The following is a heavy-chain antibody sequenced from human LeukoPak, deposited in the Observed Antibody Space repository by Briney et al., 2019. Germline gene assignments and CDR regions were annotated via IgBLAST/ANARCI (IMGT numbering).Heavy chain of an antibody. CDR1: GGSISNYY. CDR2: IYSRVT. J-gene: IGHJ4*02. V-gene: IGHV4-4*07. CDR3: ARGWKYTSGYRVTELGSGYSDY. D-gene: IGHD3-9*01. Sequence: SETLSLTCTVSGGSISNYYLSWIRQPAGKGLEWIGRIYSRVTTYNPSLKSRVTMSVDTSKTQFSLKLSSVTAADTAVYYCARGWKYTSGYRVTELGSGYSDYWGQGTLVTVSS.